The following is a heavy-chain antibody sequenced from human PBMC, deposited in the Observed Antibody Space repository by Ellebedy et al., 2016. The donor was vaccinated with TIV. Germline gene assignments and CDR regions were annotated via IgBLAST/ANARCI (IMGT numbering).Heavy chain of an antibody. CDR3: ARDIYSSGRAFIL. J-gene: IGHJ3*01. D-gene: IGHD3-10*01. V-gene: IGHV3-7*03. CDR2: INEDGSQA. Sequence: GESLKISXTASGFGFLNYYMTWVRQAPGKGLEWVANINEDGSQAVYPASVKGRFDIFRDNSRDTVFLQMNSLRSEDSAIYYCARDIYSSGRAFILWGKGTTVTVSS. CDR1: GFGFLNYY.